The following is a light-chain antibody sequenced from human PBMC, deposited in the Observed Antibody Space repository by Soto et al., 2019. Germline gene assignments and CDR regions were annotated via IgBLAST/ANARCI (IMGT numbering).Light chain of an antibody. J-gene: IGKJ3*01. CDR1: QSVSSSY. CDR3: QQYGSSPVT. Sequence: EIVLRQAPGTRCMCQEERATLSCGAGQSVSSSYLAWYQQKPGQAPRLLIYGASSRATGIPDRFSGSGSGTDFTLTISRLEPEDFAVYYCQQYGSSPVTFGPGTKVDIK. CDR2: GAS. V-gene: IGKV3-20*01.